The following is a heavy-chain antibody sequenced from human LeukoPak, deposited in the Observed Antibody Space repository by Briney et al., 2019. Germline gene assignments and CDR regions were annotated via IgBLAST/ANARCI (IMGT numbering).Heavy chain of an antibody. CDR3: ASPYGSESNAFDI. D-gene: IGHD3-10*01. CDR1: GYTFNTYD. Sequence: GASVKVSCKASGYTFNTYDINWVRQATGQGLEWMGGIIPISGTANYAQKFQGRVTITADESTSTAYMELSSLRSEDTAVYYCASPYGSESNAFDIWGQGTMVTVSS. V-gene: IGHV1-69*13. J-gene: IGHJ3*02. CDR2: IIPISGTA.